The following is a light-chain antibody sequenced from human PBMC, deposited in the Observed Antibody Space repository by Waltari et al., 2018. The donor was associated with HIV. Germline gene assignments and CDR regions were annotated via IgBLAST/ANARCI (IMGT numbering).Light chain of an antibody. J-gene: IGKJ1*01. Sequence: EIVLTQSPGNMSVSPGERATLSCRTSNSVSSNLAWYYQKSGQAPRLLIHGASTRAPGIAARFTASGSGKEFTLTITTLQSTDSGIYYCQQYYNWPRTFGQGTKVEAK. CDR1: NSVSSN. CDR2: GAS. V-gene: IGKV3-15*01. CDR3: QQYYNWPRT.